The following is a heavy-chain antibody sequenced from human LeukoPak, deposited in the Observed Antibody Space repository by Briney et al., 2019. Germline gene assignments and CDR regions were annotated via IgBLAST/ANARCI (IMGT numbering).Heavy chain of an antibody. CDR2: ISASGGST. Sequence: HSGGSLRLSCAASGFTFSAYAMNWVRQAPGKGLEWVSAISASGGSTYYADSVKGRFTISRDNSKNTLYLQMNSLRAEDTAVYYCARRSQYSSGWDFDYWGQGTLVTVSS. CDR3: ARRSQYSSGWDFDY. V-gene: IGHV3-23*01. CDR1: GFTFSAYA. J-gene: IGHJ4*02. D-gene: IGHD6-19*01.